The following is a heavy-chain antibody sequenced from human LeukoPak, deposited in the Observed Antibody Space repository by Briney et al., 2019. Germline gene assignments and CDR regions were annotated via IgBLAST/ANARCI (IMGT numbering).Heavy chain of an antibody. CDR3: ARVQGYYPYNWFDP. Sequence: GASVKVSCKASGYTFTGYYMHWVRQAPGQGLEWMGWINPNSGGTNYAQKFQGRVTMTRDTSISTAYMELSRLRSDDTAVYYCARVQGYYPYNWFDPWGQGTLFTVSS. J-gene: IGHJ5*02. D-gene: IGHD3-3*01. V-gene: IGHV1-2*02. CDR1: GYTFTGYY. CDR2: INPNSGGT.